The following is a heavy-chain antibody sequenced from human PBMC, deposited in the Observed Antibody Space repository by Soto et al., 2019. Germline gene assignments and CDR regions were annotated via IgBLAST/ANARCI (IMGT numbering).Heavy chain of an antibody. CDR3: AKREKRGSYDSSGYYYYFDY. D-gene: IGHD3-22*01. CDR1: GFTFSSYA. V-gene: IGHV3-23*01. CDR2: ISGSGGST. Sequence: EVQLLESGGGLVQPGGSLRLSCAASGFTFSSYAMSWVRQAPGKGLEWVSAISGSGGSTYYADSVKGRFTISRDNSKNTLYLQMNSLRAEDTAVYYCAKREKRGSYDSSGYYYYFDYWGQGTLVTVSS. J-gene: IGHJ4*02.